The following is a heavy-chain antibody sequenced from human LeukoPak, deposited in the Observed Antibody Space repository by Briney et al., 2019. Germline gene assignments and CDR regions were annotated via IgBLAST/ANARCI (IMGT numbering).Heavy chain of an antibody. J-gene: IGHJ3*02. CDR3: ARDLRAAAGPNAVDI. D-gene: IGHD6-13*01. Sequence: PGGSLRLSCAASGFTVSNNYMSWVRQAPGKGLEWVSVIHSGDSTYYADSVKGRFTISRDKSKNTLSLQMNSLRAEDTAVYYCARDLRAAAGPNAVDIWGQGTMVIVSS. CDR1: GFTVSNNY. V-gene: IGHV3-53*01. CDR2: IHSGDST.